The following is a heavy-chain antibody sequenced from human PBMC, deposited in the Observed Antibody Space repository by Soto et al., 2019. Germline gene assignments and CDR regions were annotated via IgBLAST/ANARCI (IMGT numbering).Heavy chain of an antibody. CDR3: ARARGFVTTVTSFYYYHGMDV. V-gene: IGHV4-34*01. J-gene: IGHJ6*02. CDR2: INHSGST. CDR1: GGSFSDYY. Sequence: SETLSLTCAVYGGSFSDYYLTWIRQHPGKGLEWIGEINHSGSTNYNPSLKSRVSISVDTSKNQFSLNLSSVTAADTAVYYCARARGFVTTVTSFYYYHGMDVWGQGTTVTVSS. D-gene: IGHD4-17*01.